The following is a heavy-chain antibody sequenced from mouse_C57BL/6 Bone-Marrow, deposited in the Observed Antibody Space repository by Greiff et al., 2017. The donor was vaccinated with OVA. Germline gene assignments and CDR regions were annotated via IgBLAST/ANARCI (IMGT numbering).Heavy chain of an antibody. D-gene: IGHD2-1*01. J-gene: IGHJ2*01. V-gene: IGHV14-4*01. CDR2: IDPENGDT. CDR3: TSYGNFDY. CDR1: GFNIKDDY. Sequence: EVKLQQSGAELVRPGASVKLSCTASGFNIKDDYMHWVKQRPEQGLEWIGWIDPENGDTEYASKFQGKATITADTSSNTAYLQLSSLTSEDTAVYYCTSYGNFDYWGKGTTLTVSS.